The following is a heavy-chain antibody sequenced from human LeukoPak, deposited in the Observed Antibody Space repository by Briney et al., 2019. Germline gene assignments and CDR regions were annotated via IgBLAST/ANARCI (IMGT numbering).Heavy chain of an antibody. CDR1: GFSFPSYG. J-gene: IGHJ3*02. V-gene: IGHV3-33*05. CDR3: ARMLIAAPRFAFDI. Sequence: GGSLRLSCLASGFSFPSYGMHWVRQAPGKGLEWVAGISHDGSNEYYADSVKGRFTISRDNAKNSLYLQMNSLRAEDTAVYYCARMLIAAPRFAFDIWGQGTMVTVSS. D-gene: IGHD6-13*01. CDR2: ISHDGSNE.